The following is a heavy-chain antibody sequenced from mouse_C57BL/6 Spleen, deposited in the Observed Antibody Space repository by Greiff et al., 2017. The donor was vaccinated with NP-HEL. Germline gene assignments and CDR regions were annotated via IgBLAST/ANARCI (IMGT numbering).Heavy chain of an antibody. CDR3: ARSGDGDYWYFDV. J-gene: IGHJ1*03. CDR2: IYPGDGDT. V-gene: IGHV1-82*01. Sequence: QVQLQQSGPELVKPGASVKISCKASGYAFSSSWMNWVKQRPGKGLEWIGRIYPGDGDTNYNGKFKGKATLTAYKSSSTDYMQLSSLTSEDSAVYFCARSGDGDYWYFDVWGTGTTVTVSS. D-gene: IGHD2-13*01. CDR1: GYAFSSSW.